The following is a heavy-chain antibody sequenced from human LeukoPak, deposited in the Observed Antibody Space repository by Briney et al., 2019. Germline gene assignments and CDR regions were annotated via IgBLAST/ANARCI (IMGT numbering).Heavy chain of an antibody. CDR1: KFTFNSYG. CDR3: AKPYYYGSGANYFDY. J-gene: IGHJ4*02. CDR2: ISNDGNNK. Sequence: PGRSLRLSCAASKFTFNSYGMHWVRQAPGKGLEWVAVISNDGNNKYYADSVKGRFTISRDNSKNTLFLQMNSLRAEDTAVYYCAKPYYYGSGANYFDYWGQGTLVTVSS. V-gene: IGHV3-30*18. D-gene: IGHD3-10*01.